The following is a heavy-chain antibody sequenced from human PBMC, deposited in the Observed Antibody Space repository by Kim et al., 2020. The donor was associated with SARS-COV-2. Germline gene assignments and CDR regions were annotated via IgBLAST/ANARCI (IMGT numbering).Heavy chain of an antibody. Sequence: SQTLSLTCAISGDRVSSNSAAWNWIRQSPSRGLEWLGRTYYRSKWYNDYAVSVKSRITINPDTSKNQFSLQLNSVTPEDTAVYYCARDPIYGSGSYYAQYGMDGWGPGDPVTVSS. CDR2: TYYRSKWYN. D-gene: IGHD3-10*01. J-gene: IGHJ6*02. V-gene: IGHV6-1*01. CDR3: ARDPIYGSGSYYAQYGMDG. CDR1: GDRVSSNSAA.